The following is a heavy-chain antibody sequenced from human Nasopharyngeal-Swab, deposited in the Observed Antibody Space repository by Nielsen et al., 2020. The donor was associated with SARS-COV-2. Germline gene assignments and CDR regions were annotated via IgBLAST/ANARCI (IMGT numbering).Heavy chain of an antibody. Sequence: WIRQPPGQGLEWVSSISSSSTYIYYADSVKGRFTVSRDNAKNSLYLQMSSLRTEDAAVYYCARSPYYDFWSGYYTRFDYWGRGTLVTVSS. CDR3: ARSPYYDFWSGYYTRFDY. V-gene: IGHV3-21*01. D-gene: IGHD3-3*01. J-gene: IGHJ4*02. CDR2: ISSSSTYI.